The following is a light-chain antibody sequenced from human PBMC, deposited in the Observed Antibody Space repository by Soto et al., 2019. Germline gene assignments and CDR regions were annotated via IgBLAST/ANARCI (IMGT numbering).Light chain of an antibody. Sequence: DFQMTQSPSSLSASVGDRFTITCHASQDISDFLNWYQQKPGKAPKLLIYAASSLQSGVPSRFSGSGSGTDFTLTISSLQPDDFATYYCQQYSTYTPRTFGQGTKVDIK. CDR3: QQYSTYTPRT. V-gene: IGKV1-16*01. CDR1: QDISDF. J-gene: IGKJ1*01. CDR2: AAS.